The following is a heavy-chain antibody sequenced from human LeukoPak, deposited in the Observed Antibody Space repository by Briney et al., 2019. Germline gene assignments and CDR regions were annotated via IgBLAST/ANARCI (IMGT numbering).Heavy chain of an antibody. Sequence: GGSLRLSCAASGFTFSSYAMSWVRQAPGKGLEWVSTISGCGGSTFYADSVKGRFTISRDNSKNTLDLQMNSLRVEDTAKYYCAKENLIVYNWFDPWGLGTLVTVSS. CDR1: GFTFSSYA. J-gene: IGHJ5*02. CDR3: AKENLIVYNWFDP. D-gene: IGHD1-14*01. CDR2: ISGCGGST. V-gene: IGHV3-23*01.